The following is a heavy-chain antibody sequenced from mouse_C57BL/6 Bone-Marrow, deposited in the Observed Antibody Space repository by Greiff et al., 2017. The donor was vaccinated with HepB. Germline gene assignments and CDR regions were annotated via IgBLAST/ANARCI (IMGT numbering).Heavy chain of an antibody. CDR3: ARFPITTVVATRYFDV. Sequence: QVQLQQSGPELVKPGASVKLSCKASGYTFTSYDINWVKQRPGQGLEWIGWIYPRDGSTKYNEKFKGKATLTVDTSSSTAYMELHSLTSEYSAVYFCARFPITTVVATRYFDVWGTGTTVTVSS. D-gene: IGHD1-1*01. V-gene: IGHV1-85*01. J-gene: IGHJ1*03. CDR2: IYPRDGST. CDR1: GYTFTSYD.